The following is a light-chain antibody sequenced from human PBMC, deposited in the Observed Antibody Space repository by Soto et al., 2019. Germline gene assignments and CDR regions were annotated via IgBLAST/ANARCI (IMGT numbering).Light chain of an antibody. Sequence: QSVLIQSPSASGTPGQRVTISCSGSRSNIGSNTVDWYQQVPGTAPRLLIHSSIQRPSGVPDRFSGSKSDTSASLAISGLQSEDEADYYCAAWDDSLNGLVFGGGTKLTVL. CDR2: SSI. CDR3: AAWDDSLNGLV. CDR1: RSNIGSNT. J-gene: IGLJ3*02. V-gene: IGLV1-44*01.